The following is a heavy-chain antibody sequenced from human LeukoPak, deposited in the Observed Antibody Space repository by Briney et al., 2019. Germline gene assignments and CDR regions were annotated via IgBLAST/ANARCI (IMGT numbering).Heavy chain of an antibody. CDR1: GYTFTGYY. CDR2: INPNSGGT. CDR3: ARARGNTAMAIDY. D-gene: IGHD5-18*01. J-gene: IGHJ4*02. Sequence: ASVKVSCKASGYTFTGYYMHWVRQAPGQGLEWMGWINPNSGGTNYAQKFQGRVTMTRDTSISTAYMELSSLRSEDTAVYYCARARGNTAMAIDYWGQGTLVTVSS. V-gene: IGHV1-2*02.